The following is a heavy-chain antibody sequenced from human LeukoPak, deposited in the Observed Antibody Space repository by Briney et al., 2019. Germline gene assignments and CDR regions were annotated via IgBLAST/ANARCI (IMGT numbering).Heavy chain of an antibody. Sequence: GGSLRLSCAASGFTFSSYSMNWVRQAPGKGLEWVSYISSSSSTIYYADSVKGRFTISRDNAKNSLYLQMNSLRAEDTAVYYCARGLELKPPEDDYWGQGTLVTVSS. V-gene: IGHV3-48*01. CDR2: ISSSSSTI. J-gene: IGHJ4*02. CDR1: GFTFSSYS. CDR3: ARGLELKPPEDDY. D-gene: IGHD1-7*01.